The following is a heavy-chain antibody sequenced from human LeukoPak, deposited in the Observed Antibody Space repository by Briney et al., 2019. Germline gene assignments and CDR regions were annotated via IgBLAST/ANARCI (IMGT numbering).Heavy chain of an antibody. CDR3: ARSPIAALHIFEP. CDR2: IYSGGST. D-gene: IGHD6-6*01. V-gene: IGHV3-53*01. J-gene: IGHJ5*02. Sequence: PGGSLRLSCAASGFTVSSNYMSWVRQAPGKGLEWVSVIYSGGSTYYADSVKGRFTISRDNSKNTLYLQMNSLRAEDTAVYYCARSPIAALHIFEPWGQGTLVTVSS. CDR1: GFTVSSNY.